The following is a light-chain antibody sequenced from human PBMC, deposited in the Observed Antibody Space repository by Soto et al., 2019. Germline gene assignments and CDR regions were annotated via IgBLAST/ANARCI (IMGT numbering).Light chain of an antibody. CDR2: GAS. Sequence: EIVMTQCPATLSVSPGESATLSCRASQSISNNLAWYQQRPGQAPRLLVFGASTRATGVPARFSGSGSGTEFTLTISSLQSEDFAVYYCQTYYNWPPLTFGQGTRMEIK. V-gene: IGKV3-15*01. CDR3: QTYYNWPPLT. CDR1: QSISNN. J-gene: IGKJ5*01.